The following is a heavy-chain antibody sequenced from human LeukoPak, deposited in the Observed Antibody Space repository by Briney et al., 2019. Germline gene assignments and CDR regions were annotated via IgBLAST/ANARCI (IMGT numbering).Heavy chain of an antibody. CDR2: ISGSGGST. V-gene: IGHV3-23*01. D-gene: IGHD1-1*01. Sequence: GGSLRLSCAASGFMFSSYDMSWVRQAPGKGLEWVSTISGSGGSTYYADSMKGRFTISRDNSKNTLFLQMNSLRVEDTAVYYCAKASANYNWNDGVDIWGQGTMVTVSS. CDR1: GFMFSSYD. CDR3: AKASANYNWNDGVDI. J-gene: IGHJ3*02.